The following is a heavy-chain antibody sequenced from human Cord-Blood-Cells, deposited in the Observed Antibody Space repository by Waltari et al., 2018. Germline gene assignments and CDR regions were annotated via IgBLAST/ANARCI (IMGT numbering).Heavy chain of an antibody. V-gene: IGHV4-34*01. CDR1: GGSFSGYY. J-gene: IGHJ4*02. Sequence: QVQLQQWGAGLLKPSETLSLTCAVYGGSFSGYYCSWNRQPPGKGLEWIGEITHSGSTNYKPHLKSRVTISVDTSKNQFSLKLSSVTAADTAVYYCARGPNIVVVTVPFDYWGQGTLVTVSS. D-gene: IGHD2-21*02. CDR3: ARGPNIVVVTVPFDY. CDR2: ITHSGST.